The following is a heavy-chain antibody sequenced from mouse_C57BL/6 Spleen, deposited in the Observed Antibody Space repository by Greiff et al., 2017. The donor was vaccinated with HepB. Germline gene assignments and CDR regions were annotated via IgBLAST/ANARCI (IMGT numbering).Heavy chain of an antibody. CDR1: GYTFTSYW. J-gene: IGHJ3*01. CDR3: ARGGDYGRPFAY. D-gene: IGHD1-1*01. Sequence: QVQLKESGAELVMPGASVKLSCKASGYTFTSYWMHWVKQRPGQGLEWIGEIDPSDSYTNYNQKFKGKSTLTVDKSSSTAYMQLSSLTSEDSAVYYCARGGDYGRPFAYWGQGTLVTVSA. V-gene: IGHV1-69*01. CDR2: IDPSDSYT.